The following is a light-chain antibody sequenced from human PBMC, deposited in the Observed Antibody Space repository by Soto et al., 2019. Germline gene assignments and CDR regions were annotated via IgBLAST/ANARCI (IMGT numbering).Light chain of an antibody. Sequence: DIQMTQSPSTLSGSVGDRVTITCRASQTISSWLAWYQQEPGKAPKLLIYKASTLKSGVPSRFSGSGSGTEFTLTISSLQPDDFATYYCQQYNSYSPLTFGGGTKVDIK. CDR2: KAS. CDR3: QQYNSYSPLT. J-gene: IGKJ4*01. CDR1: QTISSW. V-gene: IGKV1-5*03.